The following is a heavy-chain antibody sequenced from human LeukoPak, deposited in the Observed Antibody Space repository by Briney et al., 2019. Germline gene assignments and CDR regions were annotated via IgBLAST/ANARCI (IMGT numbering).Heavy chain of an antibody. V-gene: IGHV3-23*01. D-gene: IGHD3-22*01. Sequence: GGSLRLSCAASGFIFNNYGLVWVRQAPGKGLEWVSAISNDGGGTTYADFVKGRFSVSRDNSKNTLYLQMNSLRAEDTAVYYCATGNYYDSRGYYTFGHWGQGTLVTVSS. CDR2: ISNDGGGT. J-gene: IGHJ1*01. CDR3: ATGNYYDSRGYYTFGH. CDR1: GFIFNNYG.